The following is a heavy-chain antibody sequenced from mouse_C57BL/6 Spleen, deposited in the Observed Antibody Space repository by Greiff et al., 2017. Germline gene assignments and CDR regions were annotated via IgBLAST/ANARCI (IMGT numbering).Heavy chain of an antibody. CDR2: INYDGSST. CDR1: GFTFSDYY. Sequence: EVNLVESEGGLVQPGSSMKLSCTASGFTFSDYYMAWVRQVPEKGLEWVANINYDGSSTYYLDSLKSRFIISRDNAKNILYLQMSSLKSEDTATYYCAREGRYYYGSSPYWYFDVWGTGTTVTVSS. CDR3: AREGRYYYGSSPYWYFDV. J-gene: IGHJ1*03. V-gene: IGHV5-16*01. D-gene: IGHD1-1*01.